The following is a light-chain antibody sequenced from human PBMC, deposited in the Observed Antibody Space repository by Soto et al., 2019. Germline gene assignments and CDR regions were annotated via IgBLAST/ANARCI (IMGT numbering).Light chain of an antibody. CDR3: HHYSSSPPWT. J-gene: IGKJ1*01. Sequence: VLTQSPDTLSLSPGERATLSCRASQSVSSNYLAWYQQKPGQAPRLLIYGASSRATGIPDRFSGSGSGTDFTLTISRLEPEDFAVYYCHHYSSSPPWTFGQGTKVDIK. CDR1: QSVSSNY. CDR2: GAS. V-gene: IGKV3-20*01.